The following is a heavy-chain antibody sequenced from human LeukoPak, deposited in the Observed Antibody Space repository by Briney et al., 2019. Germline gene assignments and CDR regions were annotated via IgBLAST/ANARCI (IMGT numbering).Heavy chain of an antibody. CDR3: ARGSVAGWFDP. CDR1: GFTFSSYS. CDR2: ISSSSSYI. J-gene: IGHJ5*02. V-gene: IGHV3-21*01. D-gene: IGHD6-19*01. Sequence: GGSLRLSCAASGFTFSSYSMNWVRQAPGQGLEWVSSISSSSSYIYYADSVKGRFTISRDNAKNSLYLQMNSLRAEDTAVYYCARGSVAGWFDPWGQGTLVTVSS.